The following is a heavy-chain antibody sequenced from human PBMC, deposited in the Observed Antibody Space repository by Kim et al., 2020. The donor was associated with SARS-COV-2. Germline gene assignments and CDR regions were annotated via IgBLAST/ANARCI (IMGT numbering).Heavy chain of an antibody. CDR3: ARDLSLDYYDNTGYSFDF. Sequence: GGSLRLSCEVSGLMFSTNSMNWIRQAPGKGLEWVSAISSSGSYIYYADSVRGRFTISRDNAKNSLYLEMSSLRAEDTAVYYCARDLSLDYYDNTGYSFDFWGRGTMVIVSS. D-gene: IGHD3-22*01. V-gene: IGHV3-21*01. CDR2: ISSSGSYI. CDR1: GLMFSTNS. J-gene: IGHJ3*01.